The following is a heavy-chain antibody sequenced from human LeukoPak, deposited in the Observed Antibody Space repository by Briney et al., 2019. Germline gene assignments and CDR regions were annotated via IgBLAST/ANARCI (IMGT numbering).Heavy chain of an antibody. D-gene: IGHD2-2*02. CDR1: RYTFTSYY. CDR3: AVGICSSTSCYTGLYYYHGMDV. J-gene: IGHJ6*02. Sequence: GASVKVSCKASRYTFTSYYMHWVRQAPGQGLEWMGGIIPILGIANYAQKFQGRVTITADKSTSTAYMELSSLRSEDTAVYYCAVGICSSTSCYTGLYYYHGMDVWGQGTTVTVSS. V-gene: IGHV1-69*10. CDR2: IIPILGIA.